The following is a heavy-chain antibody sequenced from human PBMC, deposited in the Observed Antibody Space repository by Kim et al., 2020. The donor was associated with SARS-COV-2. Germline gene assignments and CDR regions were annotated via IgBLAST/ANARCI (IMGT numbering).Heavy chain of an antibody. CDR1: GFTFSSYG. V-gene: IGHV3-33*06. CDR3: AKDGGRDGYDYIWGSYRPNYYYYGMDV. J-gene: IGHJ6*02. CDR2: IWYDGSNK. D-gene: IGHD3-16*02. Sequence: GGSLRLSCAASGFTFSSYGMHWVRQAPCKGLEWVAVIWYDGSNKYYADSVKGRFTISRDNSKNTLYLQMNSLRAEDTAVYYCAKDGGRDGYDYIWGSYRPNYYYYGMDVWGQGTTVTVSS.